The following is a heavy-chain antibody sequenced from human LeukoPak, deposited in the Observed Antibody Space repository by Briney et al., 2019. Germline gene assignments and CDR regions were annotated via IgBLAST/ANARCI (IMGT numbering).Heavy chain of an antibody. V-gene: IGHV3-64*01. Sequence: PGGSLRLSCAASGFTFSSYAMHWVRQAPGKGLEYVSAISSNGGSTYYANSVKGRFTISRDNSKNTLYLQMGSLRAEDMAVYYCARDPRYYYDSSGYYYPYYFDYWGQGTLVTVSS. CDR2: ISSNGGST. D-gene: IGHD3-22*01. J-gene: IGHJ4*02. CDR1: GFTFSSYA. CDR3: ARDPRYYYDSSGYYYPYYFDY.